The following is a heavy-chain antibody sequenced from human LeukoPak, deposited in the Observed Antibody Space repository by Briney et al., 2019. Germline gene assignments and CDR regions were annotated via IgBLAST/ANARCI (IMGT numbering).Heavy chain of an antibody. CDR1: GGTFSSYA. V-gene: IGHV1-69*05. J-gene: IGHJ4*02. CDR2: IIPIFGTA. Sequence: SVKVSCKASGGTFSSYAISWVRQAPGQGLEWMGRIIPIFGTANYAQKFQGRVTITTDESTSTAYMELSSLRSEDTAVYYCAIYPIVVVPAAILDYWGQGTLVTVSS. D-gene: IGHD2-2*01. CDR3: AIYPIVVVPAAILDY.